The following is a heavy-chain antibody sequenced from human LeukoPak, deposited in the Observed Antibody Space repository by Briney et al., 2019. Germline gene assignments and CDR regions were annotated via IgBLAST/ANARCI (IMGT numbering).Heavy chain of an antibody. CDR3: ARGVAGTQFPYYYYYYYMDV. Sequence: PSETLSLTCSASGVSISSSSDYWGWIRHPPGKGLEWIGSMYYSGTTYYNPSLKSRVTISVDTSKNQFSLKLSSVTAADTAVYYCARGVAGTQFPYYYYYYYMDVWGKGTTVTVSS. J-gene: IGHJ6*03. V-gene: IGHV4-39*07. CDR1: GVSISSSSDY. D-gene: IGHD6-19*01. CDR2: MYYSGTT.